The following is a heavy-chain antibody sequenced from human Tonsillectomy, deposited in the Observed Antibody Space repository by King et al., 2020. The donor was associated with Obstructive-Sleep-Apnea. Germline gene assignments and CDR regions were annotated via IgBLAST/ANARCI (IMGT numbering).Heavy chain of an antibody. Sequence: QLVQSGGGLVQPGGSLRLSCAASGFTFSSYSMDWVRQAPGKGLEWVSYISSSSGTIYYADSVKGRFTISRDNAKSSLYLQMNSLRAEDTAVYYCAGMTQTVAFDIWGQGTMVTVSS. J-gene: IGHJ3*02. CDR3: AGMTQTVAFDI. V-gene: IGHV3-48*04. CDR2: ISSSSGTI. D-gene: IGHD2-21*02. CDR1: GFTFSSYS.